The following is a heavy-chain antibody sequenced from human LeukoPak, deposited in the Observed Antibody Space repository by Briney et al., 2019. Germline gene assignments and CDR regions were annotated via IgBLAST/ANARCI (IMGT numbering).Heavy chain of an antibody. CDR2: ISISTENI. V-gene: IGHV3-48*01. Sequence: GGSLRLSCAASGFTFSDYNVNWVRQAPGKGLEWISHISISTENIYYAASVKGRFTISRDNAKNSLYLQMNSLRAEDTAVYYCARTKYELPYNWFDPWGQGTLVTVSS. J-gene: IGHJ5*02. D-gene: IGHD2-2*01. CDR1: GFTFSDYN. CDR3: ARTKYELPYNWFDP.